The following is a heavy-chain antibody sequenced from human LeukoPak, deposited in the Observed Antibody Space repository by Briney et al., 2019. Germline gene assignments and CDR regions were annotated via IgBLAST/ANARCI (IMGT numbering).Heavy chain of an antibody. CDR3: ARSGYNRFDY. J-gene: IGHJ4*02. D-gene: IGHD5-24*01. CDR1: GFTFSSYG. Sequence: GGSLRLSCAASGFTFSSYGLSWVRQAPGNGLEWVSGISGSGRGGSTYYADSVKGRFTISRDNSKNTLYLQMNSLRAEDTAIYYCARSGYNRFDYWGQGTLVTVSS. V-gene: IGHV3-23*01. CDR2: ISGSGRGGST.